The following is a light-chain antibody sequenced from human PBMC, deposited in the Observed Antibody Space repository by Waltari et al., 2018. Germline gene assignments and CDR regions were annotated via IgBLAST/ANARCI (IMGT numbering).Light chain of an antibody. V-gene: IGLV3-19*01. CDR1: SLRNYY. Sequence: SSELTQDPAVSVALGQTVRITCQGDSLRNYYASWYQQKPGQAPVLVIYGKNNRPSGIPDRFSGSNSGNTASLTITGAQAEDEADYYCNSRDSSDNHRVFGTGTKVTVL. CDR2: GKN. CDR3: NSRDSSDNHRV. J-gene: IGLJ1*01.